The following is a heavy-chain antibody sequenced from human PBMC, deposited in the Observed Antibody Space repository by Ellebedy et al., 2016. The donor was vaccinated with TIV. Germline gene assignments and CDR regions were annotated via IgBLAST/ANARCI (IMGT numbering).Heavy chain of an antibody. D-gene: IGHD3-10*01. CDR2: IYYSGST. J-gene: IGHJ6*02. Sequence: MPSETLSLTCTVSGGSISSSSYYWGWIRQPPGKGLEWIGSIYYSGSTYYNPSLKSRVTISVDTSKNQFSLKLSSVTAADTAVYYCASARPGGSGSYANYYYGMDVWGQGTTVTVSS. CDR3: ASARPGGSGSYANYYYGMDV. V-gene: IGHV4-39*01. CDR1: GGSISSSSYY.